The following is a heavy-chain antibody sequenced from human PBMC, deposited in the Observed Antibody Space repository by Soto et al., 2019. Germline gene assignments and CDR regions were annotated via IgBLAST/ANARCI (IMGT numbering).Heavy chain of an antibody. D-gene: IGHD6-19*01. Sequence: QLQLQESGPGLVKPSETLSLTCTVSGGSITISNYYWGWVRQPPGKGLEWIATIYYNGNTYYNPSLKSRVTISVDTSKNQFSLKLNSVTAADTAIYYCTRSYSSGWYAHFDYWGQGTLAIVSS. CDR2: IYYNGNT. V-gene: IGHV4-39*01. CDR1: GGSITISNYY. J-gene: IGHJ4*02. CDR3: TRSYSSGWYAHFDY.